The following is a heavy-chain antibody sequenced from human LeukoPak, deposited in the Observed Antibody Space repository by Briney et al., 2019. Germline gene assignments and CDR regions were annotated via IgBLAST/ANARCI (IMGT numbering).Heavy chain of an antibody. Sequence: AGGSLRLSCAASGFTFSSYGMHWVRQAPGKGLEWVAFIRYDGSNKYYADSVKGRFTISRDNSKNTLYLQMNSLRAEDTAVYYCAKDTLRQLTSTTGTGFDYWGQGTLVTVSS. J-gene: IGHJ4*02. V-gene: IGHV3-30*02. CDR1: GFTFSSYG. CDR2: IRYDGSNK. CDR3: AKDTLRQLTSTTGTGFDY. D-gene: IGHD1-1*01.